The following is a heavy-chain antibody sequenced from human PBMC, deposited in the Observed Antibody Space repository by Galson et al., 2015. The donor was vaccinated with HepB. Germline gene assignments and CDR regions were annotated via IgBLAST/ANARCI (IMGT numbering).Heavy chain of an antibody. CDR3: ARGGGSYIRSFDY. J-gene: IGHJ4*02. D-gene: IGHD1-26*01. CDR1: GYTFTSYA. Sequence: SVKVSCKASGYTFTSYAMHWVRQAPGQRLEWMGWINAGNGNTKYSQKFQGRVTITRDTSASTAYMELSSLRSDDTAVYYCARGGGSYIRSFDYWGQGTLVTVSS. V-gene: IGHV1-3*01. CDR2: INAGNGNT.